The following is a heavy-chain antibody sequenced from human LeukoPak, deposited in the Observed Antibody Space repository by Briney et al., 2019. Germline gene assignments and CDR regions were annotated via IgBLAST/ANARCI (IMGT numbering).Heavy chain of an antibody. J-gene: IGHJ4*02. Sequence: ASVKVSCKASGYTFTGYYMHWVRQAPGKGLEWMGCINPNSGGTNYAQKFQGRVTMTRDTSISTAYMELSRLRSDDTAVYYCARDLPYSSGWYVFLFWGQGTLVTVSS. CDR3: ARDLPYSSGWYVFLF. CDR2: INPNSGGT. D-gene: IGHD6-19*01. CDR1: GYTFTGYY. V-gene: IGHV1-2*02.